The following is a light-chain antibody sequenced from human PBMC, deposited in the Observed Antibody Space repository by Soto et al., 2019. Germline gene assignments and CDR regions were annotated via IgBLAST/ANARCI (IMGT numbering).Light chain of an antibody. Sequence: DIVMTETQLSLTVTPGKLASISNNSIQSPLHSDGKTSLFWSLQKPGQPPQLLIYDVSTRFSGVPDRFSGSGSVTDFTLKISRVEAEDVGMYYCMQSIETLRTSGKGTKVEI. CDR3: MQSIETLRT. CDR1: QSPLHSDGKTS. J-gene: IGKJ1*01. V-gene: IGKV2D-29*01. CDR2: DVS.